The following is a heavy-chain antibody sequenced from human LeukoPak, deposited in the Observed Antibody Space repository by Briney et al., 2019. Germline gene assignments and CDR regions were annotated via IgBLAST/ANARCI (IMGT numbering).Heavy chain of an antibody. CDR2: IWYDGSNK. CDR1: GFTFSSYG. D-gene: IGHD6-19*01. J-gene: IGHJ4*02. V-gene: IGHV3-33*08. CDR3: ARDLGYSSGHPFDY. Sequence: GGSLRLSCAASGFTFSSYGMHWVRQAPGKGLEWVALIWYDGSNKYYGDSVKGRFTISRDNSKNTLYLQMNSLRAEDTAVYYCARDLGYSSGHPFDYWGQGTLVTVSS.